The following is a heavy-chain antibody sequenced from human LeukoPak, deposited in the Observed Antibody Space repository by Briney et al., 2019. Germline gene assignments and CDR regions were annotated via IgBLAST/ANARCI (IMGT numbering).Heavy chain of an antibody. J-gene: IGHJ4*02. CDR1: GGSISSSNYY. D-gene: IGHD3-10*01. CDR2: IYYSGST. CDR3: ARDLGHYYGSGVFDY. Sequence: SETLSLTCTVSGGSISSSNYYWSWIRQPPGKGLEWIGYIYYSGSTYYNPSLKSRVTISVDTSKNQFSLKLSSVTAADTAVYYCARDLGHYYGSGVFDYWGQGTLVTASS. V-gene: IGHV4-30-4*01.